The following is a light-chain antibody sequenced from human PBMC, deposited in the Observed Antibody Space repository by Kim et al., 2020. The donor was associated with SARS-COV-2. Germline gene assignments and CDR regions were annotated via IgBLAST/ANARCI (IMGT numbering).Light chain of an antibody. CDR3: AAWEDSLFGWV. V-gene: IGLV1-36*01. CDR1: SSNIGCNT. CDR2: YDY. Sequence: DRVTISCSGSSSNIGCNTLNWYPQLPGKAPQLPLYYDYLLPSGVSDRFSCSKSGTSASLAISGLQSEDVADYYCAAWEDSLFGWVFGGGTQLTVL. J-gene: IGLJ3*02.